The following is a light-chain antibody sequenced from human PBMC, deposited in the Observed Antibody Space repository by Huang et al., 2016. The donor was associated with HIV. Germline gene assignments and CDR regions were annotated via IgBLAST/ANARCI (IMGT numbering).Light chain of an antibody. CDR2: DAS. V-gene: IGKV3-15*01. J-gene: IGKJ3*01. CDR1: QSVRSN. CDR3: QQYDNWPPFT. Sequence: EIVMTQSPGTLSVSPGERATLSCRASQSVRSNLAWYQQKPGHAPRLLIYDASTRTTGVPARFSGSVSGTQFTLSISSLQSEDFAVYYCQQYDNWPPFTFGPGTKVDIK.